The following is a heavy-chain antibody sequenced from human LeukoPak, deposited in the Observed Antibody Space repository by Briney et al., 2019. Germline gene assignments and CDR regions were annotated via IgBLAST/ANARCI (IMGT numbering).Heavy chain of an antibody. Sequence: PSETLSLTCTVSGGSISSSSYYWGWIRQPPGKGLEWIANIYHSGSIYYNPSLKSRVTISVDTSKKQFSLKLSSVTAADTAVYYCAVHYYDSSGYPRWGQGTLVTVSS. CDR2: IYHSGSI. CDR1: GGSISSSSYY. D-gene: IGHD3-22*01. CDR3: AVHYYDSSGYPR. J-gene: IGHJ4*02. V-gene: IGHV4-39*01.